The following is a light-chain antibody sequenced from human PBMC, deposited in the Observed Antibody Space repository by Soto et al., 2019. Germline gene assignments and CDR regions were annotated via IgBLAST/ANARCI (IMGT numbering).Light chain of an antibody. CDR2: GAS. CDR1: QSVSSN. J-gene: IGKJ1*01. V-gene: IGKV3-15*01. CDR3: QQYNNWPPRAWT. Sequence: EIVMTQSPATLSVSPGERATLSCRASQSVSSNLAWYQQKPGQAPRLLIYGASTRATGIPARFSGSGSGTDFPLTISSLQSEDFAVYYCQQYNNWPPRAWTFGQGTKVEIK.